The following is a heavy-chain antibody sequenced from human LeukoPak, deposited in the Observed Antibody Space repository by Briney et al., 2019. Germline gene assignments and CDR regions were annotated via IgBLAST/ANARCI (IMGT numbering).Heavy chain of an antibody. CDR2: IVPILGIA. V-gene: IGHV1-69*04. J-gene: IGHJ3*01. CDR1: GGTFNNYA. D-gene: IGHD5-18*01. Sequence: SVNVSCKASGGTFNNYAISWVRQAPGQGLEWMGRIVPILGIANYAQEFQGRLIITADKATSSAYMELSSLRSEDTAVYYCARDQGDNSYGYYAIWYAFDVWGQGTMVTVSS. CDR3: ARDQGDNSYGYYAIWYAFDV.